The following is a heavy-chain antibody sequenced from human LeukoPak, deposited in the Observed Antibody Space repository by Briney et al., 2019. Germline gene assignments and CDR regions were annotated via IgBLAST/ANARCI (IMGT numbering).Heavy chain of an antibody. CDR3: AKKGISDNPDDAFDF. V-gene: IGHV3-23*01. J-gene: IGHJ3*01. CDR1: GFTFRSYV. D-gene: IGHD1-14*01. Sequence: SGGSLRLSCVVSGFTFRSYVMSWVRQTPGKGLEWVSDISGSGYSTYYADSVKGRFTISRDNSKNTVYLQMNSLRAEDTAVYFCAKKGISDNPDDAFDFWGQGTMVTVSS. CDR2: ISGSGYST.